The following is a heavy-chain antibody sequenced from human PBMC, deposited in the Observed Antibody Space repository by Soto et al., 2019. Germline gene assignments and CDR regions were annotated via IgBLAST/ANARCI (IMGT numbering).Heavy chain of an antibody. CDR2: IYYSGRT. V-gene: IGHV4-59*08. D-gene: IGHD3-10*01. CDR3: ARQLGGTRFDP. Sequence: QVQLQESGPGLVKPSETLSLTCTVSGGSISTYYWSWIRQPPGKGLEWIGYIYYSGRTNYNPSLNSRVAMSVDTSKDHFSLKLNSVTAADTAVYYCARQLGGTRFDPLGQGTLVTVSS. J-gene: IGHJ5*02. CDR1: GGSISTYY.